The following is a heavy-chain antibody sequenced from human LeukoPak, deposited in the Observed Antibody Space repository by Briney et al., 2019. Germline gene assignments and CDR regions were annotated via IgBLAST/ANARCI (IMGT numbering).Heavy chain of an antibody. J-gene: IGHJ6*03. V-gene: IGHV3-21*01. CDR3: ARDSVLWFGDPFTGDYYYYMDV. Sequence: GGSLRLSCAASGFTFSSYSMNWVRQAPGKGLEWVSSISSSSSYIYYADSVKGRFTISRDNAKNSLYLQMNSLRAEDTAVYYCARDSVLWFGDPFTGDYYYYMDVWGKGTTVTVSS. CDR1: GFTFSSYS. CDR2: ISSSSSYI. D-gene: IGHD3-10*01.